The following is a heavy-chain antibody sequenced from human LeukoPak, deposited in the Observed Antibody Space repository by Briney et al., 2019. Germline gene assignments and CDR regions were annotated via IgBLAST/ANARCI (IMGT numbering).Heavy chain of an antibody. V-gene: IGHV1-2*02. CDR1: GYTFTGYY. CDR2: INPNSGGS. Sequence: ASVKVSCKASGYTFTGYYIHWVRQAPGQGLEWMGWINPNSGGSNYAQKFQGRVTMTRDTSISTAYMELSRLRSDDTAAYYCARDQPEDDAFDIWGQGTMVTVSS. CDR3: ARDQPEDDAFDI. J-gene: IGHJ3*02.